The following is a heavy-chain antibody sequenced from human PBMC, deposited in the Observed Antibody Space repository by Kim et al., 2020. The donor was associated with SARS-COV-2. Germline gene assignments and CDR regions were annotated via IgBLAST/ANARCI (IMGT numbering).Heavy chain of an antibody. J-gene: IGHJ4*02. Sequence: ASVKVSCKASGYTFTGYYMHWVRQAPGQGLEWMGWINPNSGGTNYAQKFQGWVTMTRDTSISTAYMELSRLRSDDTAVYYCARARALLWFGEPLPFDYWGQGTLVTVSS. CDR1: GYTFTGYY. CDR2: INPNSGGT. D-gene: IGHD3-10*01. V-gene: IGHV1-2*04. CDR3: ARARALLWFGEPLPFDY.